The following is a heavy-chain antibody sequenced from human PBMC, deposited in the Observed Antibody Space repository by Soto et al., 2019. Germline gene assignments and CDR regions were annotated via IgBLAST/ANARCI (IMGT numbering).Heavy chain of an antibody. V-gene: IGHV1-8*01. Sequence: QVQLVQSGAEVKRPGASVKVSCKTSGYPFTSNDVYWLRQATGPGLEWMGWMNPKSGDTGHAQKFLARLVMSTDTSIDTTYMELTGLTSEDTAVYFVARGGPGGGVKRGFVDPWGQGTLVTVSS. CDR1: GYPFTSND. J-gene: IGHJ5*02. CDR3: ARGGPGGGVKRGFVDP. CDR2: MNPKSGDT. D-gene: IGHD2-8*02.